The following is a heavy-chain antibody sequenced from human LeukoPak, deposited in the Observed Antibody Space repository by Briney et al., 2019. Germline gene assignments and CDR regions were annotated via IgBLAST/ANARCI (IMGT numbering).Heavy chain of an antibody. V-gene: IGHV1-18*04. Sequence: ASVKVSCKASGYTFTGYYMHWVRQAPGQGLEWMGWISAYNGNTNYAQKLQGRVTMTTDTSTSTAYMELRSLRSDDTAVYYCARGSAQQPRYNWFDPWGQGTLVTVSS. D-gene: IGHD6-13*01. J-gene: IGHJ5*02. CDR1: GYTFTGYY. CDR3: ARGSAQQPRYNWFDP. CDR2: ISAYNGNT.